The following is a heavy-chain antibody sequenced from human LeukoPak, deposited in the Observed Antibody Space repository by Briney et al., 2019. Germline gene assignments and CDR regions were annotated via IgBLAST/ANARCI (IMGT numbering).Heavy chain of an antibody. CDR1: GFPFSSYG. D-gene: IGHD3-3*01. V-gene: IGHV3-48*04. CDR3: ARDYRSNDFWSGYTEYFDY. CDR2: ISSSSSTI. J-gene: IGHJ4*02. Sequence: GGSLRLSCAASGFPFSSYGMSWVRQAPGKGLEWVSYISSSSSTIYYADSVKGRFTISRDNAKNSLYLQMNSLRAEDTAVYYCARDYRSNDFWSGYTEYFDYWGQGTLVTVSS.